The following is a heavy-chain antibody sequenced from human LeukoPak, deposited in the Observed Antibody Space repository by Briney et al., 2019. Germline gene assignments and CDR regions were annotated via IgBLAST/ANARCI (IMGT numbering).Heavy chain of an antibody. CDR3: ASELAYCGGDCYSAFDT. J-gene: IGHJ3*02. V-gene: IGHV3-30*04. D-gene: IGHD2-21*02. CDR1: GFTFISYA. CDR2: ISFHGTDS. Sequence: GGSLRLSCAASGFTFISYAIHWVRQAPGKGLEWVAVISFHGTDSFYADSVKGRFTVSRDNSKNTLYLQMNSLRAEDTAVYYCASELAYCGGDCYSAFDTWGQGTMVTVSS.